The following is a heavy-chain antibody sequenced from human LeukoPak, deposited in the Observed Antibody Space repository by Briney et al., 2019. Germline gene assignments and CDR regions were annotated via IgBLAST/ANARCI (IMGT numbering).Heavy chain of an antibody. CDR1: GFTFSTYA. Sequence: GGSLRLSCAASGFTFSTYAMSWVRQAPGKGLEWVSAISGSGGSTYYAESVKGRFTISRGNSKNTLYLQMNSLRAEDTAVYYCAKRRLYSGSYLEEYWGQGTLVTVSS. J-gene: IGHJ4*02. CDR2: ISGSGGST. V-gene: IGHV3-23*01. D-gene: IGHD1-26*01. CDR3: AKRRLYSGSYLEEY.